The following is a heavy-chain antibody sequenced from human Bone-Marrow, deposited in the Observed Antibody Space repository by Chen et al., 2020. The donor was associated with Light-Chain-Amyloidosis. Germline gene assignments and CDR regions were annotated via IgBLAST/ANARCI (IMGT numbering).Heavy chain of an antibody. CDR3: AKDKGGSMGFGMDV. D-gene: IGHD3-10*01. CDR2: ISWNSGVK. Sequence: EIQLVESGGGLVQPGRSLRLSCAASGFTFGDYAMHWVRLAPGKGLEWVSVISWNSGVKGYVDSVRGRFTISRDGVKNSLYLQMNSLRPEDTALYYCAKDKGGSMGFGMDVWGQGTTVIVSS. J-gene: IGHJ6*02. CDR1: GFTFGDYA. V-gene: IGHV3-9*01.